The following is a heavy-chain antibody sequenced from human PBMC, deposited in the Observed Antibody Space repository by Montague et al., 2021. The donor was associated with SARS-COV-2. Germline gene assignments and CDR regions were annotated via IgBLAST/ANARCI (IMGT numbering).Heavy chain of an antibody. CDR2: IFHSGTT. V-gene: IGHV4-39*02. CDR3: VREYTGSSQAS. Sequence: SETLSLTYSVSGGSIVTGDYYWAWGRQPPGKGLEWIGSIFHSGTTYYAPSLRGRVTISVDTSKNQFSLKLNSVTAADTAFYYCVREYTGSSQASWGQGTLVTVSS. CDR1: GGSIVTGDYY. D-gene: IGHD6-6*01. J-gene: IGHJ5*02.